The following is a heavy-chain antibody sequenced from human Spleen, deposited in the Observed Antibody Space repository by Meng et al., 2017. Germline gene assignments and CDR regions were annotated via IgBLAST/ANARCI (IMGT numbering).Heavy chain of an antibody. V-gene: IGHV3-30*19. CDR3: ASSRQPYRRDGYNYN. CDR1: GFTFSNYG. Sequence: GGSLRLSCAASGFTFSNYGMHWVRQAPGKGLEWVAVISYDGSNKYYADSVKGRFTISRDNSKNTLYLQMNSLRAEETAVYYCASSRQPYRRDGYNYNWGQGTLVTVSS. J-gene: IGHJ4*02. CDR2: ISYDGSNK. D-gene: IGHD5-24*01.